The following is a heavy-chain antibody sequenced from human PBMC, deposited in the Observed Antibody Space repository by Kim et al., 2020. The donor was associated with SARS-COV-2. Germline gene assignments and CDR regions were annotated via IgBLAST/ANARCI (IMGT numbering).Heavy chain of an antibody. CDR3: AGDLGPYGMDV. Sequence: GGSLRLSCAASGFTVSSNYMSWVRQAPGKGLEWVSVIYSGGSTFYADSVKGRFNISRDNSKNTLYLHMNSLKAEDTAVYYCAGDLGPYGMDVWGQGTTVTVSS. CDR1: GFTVSSNY. CDR2: IYSGGST. V-gene: IGHV3-66*01. J-gene: IGHJ6*02.